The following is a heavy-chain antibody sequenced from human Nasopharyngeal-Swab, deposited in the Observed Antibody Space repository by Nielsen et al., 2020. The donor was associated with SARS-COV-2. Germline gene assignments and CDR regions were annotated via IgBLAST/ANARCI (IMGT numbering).Heavy chain of an antibody. Sequence: WIRQPPGKGLEWVGFIRSKAYGGTTEYAASVKGRFTISRDDSKSIAYLQMNSLKTEDTAVYYCTRPYSSSWYYLDHWGQGTLVTVSS. J-gene: IGHJ4*02. D-gene: IGHD6-13*01. CDR3: TRPYSSSWYYLDH. CDR2: IRSKAYGGTT. V-gene: IGHV3-49*02.